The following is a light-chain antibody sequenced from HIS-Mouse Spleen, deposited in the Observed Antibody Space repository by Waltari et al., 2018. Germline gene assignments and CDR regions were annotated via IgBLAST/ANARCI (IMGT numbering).Light chain of an antibody. CDR1: SSDVGSYNL. J-gene: IGLJ3*02. V-gene: IGLV2-23*01. Sequence: QSALTQPASVSGSPGQSITISCPGTSSDVGSYNLVSWYQQHPGKAPKLMIYEGSKRPSGVSNRFAGSKSGNTASRTISGLQAEDEADYYCCSYAGSSTWVFGGGTKLTVL. CDR3: CSYAGSSTWV. CDR2: EGS.